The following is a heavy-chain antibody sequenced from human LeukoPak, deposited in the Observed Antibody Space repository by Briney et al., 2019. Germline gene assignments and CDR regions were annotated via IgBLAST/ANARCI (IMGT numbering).Heavy chain of an antibody. J-gene: IGHJ3*02. CDR3: ASSVVVVAATGLGAFDI. D-gene: IGHD2-15*01. Sequence: SETLSLTCTSSAHPTSSYDRRWSRQPPGKGLEWLGYIYYSGSTNYNPSLKSRVNISVDTSKNQFSLKLSSVTAADTAVYYCASSVVVVAATGLGAFDIWGQGTMVTVS. CDR1: AHPTSSYD. CDR2: IYYSGST. V-gene: IGHV4-59*01.